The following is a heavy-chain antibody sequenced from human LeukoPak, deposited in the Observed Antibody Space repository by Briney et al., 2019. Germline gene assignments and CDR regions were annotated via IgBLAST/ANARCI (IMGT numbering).Heavy chain of an antibody. CDR1: GGSISSYY. CDR3: ARGRVGSGGWFDP. J-gene: IGHJ5*02. CDR2: IYYSGST. Sequence: PSGTLSLTCAVSGGSISSYYWNWIRQPPGKGLEWIGYIYYSGSTNYNPSLKSRVTISVDTSKNQFSLKLSSVTAADTAVYYCARGRVGSGGWFDPWGQGTLVTVSS. V-gene: IGHV4-59*01. D-gene: IGHD6-19*01.